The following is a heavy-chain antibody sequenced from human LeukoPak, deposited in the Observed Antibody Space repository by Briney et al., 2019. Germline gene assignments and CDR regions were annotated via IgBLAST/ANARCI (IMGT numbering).Heavy chain of an antibody. V-gene: IGHV4-30-4*08. CDR3: ARWAIFGVA. Sequence: SETLSLTCTVSGASISSGDYYWSWIRQPPGKGLEWIGYIYYSGSTNYNPSLKSRLTISVDTSKNQFSLKLTSVTAADTAVYYCARWAIFGVAWGQGTLVTVSS. D-gene: IGHD3-3*01. J-gene: IGHJ5*02. CDR1: GASISSGDYY. CDR2: IYYSGST.